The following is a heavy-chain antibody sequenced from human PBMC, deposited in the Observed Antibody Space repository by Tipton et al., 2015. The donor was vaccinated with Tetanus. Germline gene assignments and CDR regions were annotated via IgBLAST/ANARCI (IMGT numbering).Heavy chain of an antibody. CDR2: ISGNGGSK. J-gene: IGHJ4*02. D-gene: IGHD1-26*01. V-gene: IGHV3-23*01. CDR3: AKSLYGGLDY. CDR1: GFTFSTYA. Sequence: SLRLSCAASGFTFSTYAMSWVRQAPGKGLEWVSGISGNGGSKFYAGSVKGRFTISRDNSRNTLYLQMNSLRAEDTALYYCAKSLYGGLDYWGQRALVTVSS.